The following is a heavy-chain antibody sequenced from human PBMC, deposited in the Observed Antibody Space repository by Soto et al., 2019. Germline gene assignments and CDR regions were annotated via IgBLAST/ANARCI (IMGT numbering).Heavy chain of an antibody. Sequence: QVQLVQSGAELKKPGSSVKVSCRSGGDTFSSYTVSWVRQAPGQGLEWMGRVIPVLGVTNYARKFQGRGSITAEKSTSAACLELRRLTSGDSGVYYCARRRYCGADCYSQYYYGMDIWGQGTTVIVSS. CDR1: GDTFSSYT. J-gene: IGHJ6*02. V-gene: IGHV1-69*02. CDR2: VIPVLGVT. CDR3: ARRRYCGADCYSQYYYGMDI. D-gene: IGHD2-21*02.